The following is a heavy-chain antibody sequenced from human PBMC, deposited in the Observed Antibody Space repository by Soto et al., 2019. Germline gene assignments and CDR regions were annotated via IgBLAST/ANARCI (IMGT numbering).Heavy chain of an antibody. CDR2: FYYSGST. CDR1: GGSVSSSSYY. J-gene: IGHJ4*02. Sequence: SETLSLTCTVSGGSVSSSSYYWSWIRQPPGKGLEWIGYFYYSGSTNYNPSLKSRVTISVDTSKNQFSLKLSSVTAADTAVYYCARGRAGRIFDYWGQGTLVTVSS. CDR3: ARGRAGRIFDY. V-gene: IGHV4-61*01. D-gene: IGHD6-19*01.